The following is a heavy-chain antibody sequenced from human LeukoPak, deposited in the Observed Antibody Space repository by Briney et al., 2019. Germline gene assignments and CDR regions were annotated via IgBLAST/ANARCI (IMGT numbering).Heavy chain of an antibody. D-gene: IGHD6-13*01. J-gene: IGHJ2*01. Sequence: SETLSLTCAVYGGSFSGYYWSWIRQPPGKGLEWIGYIYYSGSTNYNPSLKSRVTISVDTSKNQFSLKLSSVTAADTAVYYCARASYSSSWPNYWYFDLWGRGTLVTVSS. V-gene: IGHV4-59*01. CDR1: GGSFSGYY. CDR2: IYYSGST. CDR3: ARASYSSSWPNYWYFDL.